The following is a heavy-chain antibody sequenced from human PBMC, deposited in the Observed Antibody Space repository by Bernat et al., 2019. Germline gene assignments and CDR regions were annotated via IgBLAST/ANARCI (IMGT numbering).Heavy chain of an antibody. J-gene: IGHJ4*02. CDR2: ISGSGGST. Sequence: EVQLLESGGGLVQPGGSLRLSCAASGFTFSSYAMSWVRQAPGKGLEWVSAISGSGGSTYYADSVRGRFTISRDNSKNTLYLQMNSLRAEDTAVYYCAKDRVGSYGIDIWDYWGQGTLVTVSS. V-gene: IGHV3-23*01. CDR1: GFTFSSYA. D-gene: IGHD5-18*01. CDR3: AKDRVGSYGIDIWDY.